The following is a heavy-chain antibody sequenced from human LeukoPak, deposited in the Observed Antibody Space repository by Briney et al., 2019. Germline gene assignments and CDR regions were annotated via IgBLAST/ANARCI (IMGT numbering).Heavy chain of an antibody. J-gene: IGHJ4*02. V-gene: IGHV1-18*01. D-gene: IGHD3-22*01. CDR2: ISGYNSKT. CDR3: ARDPEHFDLYESSGQLDS. Sequence: ASVKVSCKASGYIFTNYGISWVRQAPGQGLEWMGWISGYNSKTNYAQKFQDRVTLSTDTSTSTVYMDLRSLISDDTAVYYCARDPEHFDLYESSGQLDSWGQGTQVTVSS. CDR1: GYIFTNYG.